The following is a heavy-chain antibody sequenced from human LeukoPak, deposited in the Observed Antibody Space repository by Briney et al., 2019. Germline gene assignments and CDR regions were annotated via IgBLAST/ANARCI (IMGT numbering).Heavy chain of an antibody. CDR1: GFTISSNY. Sequence: GGSLRLSCAASGFTISSNYMTWVRQAPGKGLEWVSTIYTGGSTYYADSVKGRFTISRDNSKNTLYLQMNSLRAEDTAVYYCARDGTAMIQAFDIWGQGTMVSVSP. D-gene: IGHD5-18*01. CDR2: IYTGGST. J-gene: IGHJ3*02. V-gene: IGHV3-53*01. CDR3: ARDGTAMIQAFDI.